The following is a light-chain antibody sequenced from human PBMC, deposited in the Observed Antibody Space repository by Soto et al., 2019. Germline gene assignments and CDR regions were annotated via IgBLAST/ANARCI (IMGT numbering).Light chain of an antibody. Sequence: QSVLTQSPSASASLGASVKLTCTLSSGHSNYAIAWHQQQPEKGPRYLMKVNSDGNHFKGDGIPDRFSGSSSGAERSLTISSLQSEDEADYYCQTWGTDIVVFGGGTQLTVL. J-gene: IGLJ2*01. CDR1: SGHSNYA. V-gene: IGLV4-69*01. CDR2: VNSDGNH. CDR3: QTWGTDIVV.